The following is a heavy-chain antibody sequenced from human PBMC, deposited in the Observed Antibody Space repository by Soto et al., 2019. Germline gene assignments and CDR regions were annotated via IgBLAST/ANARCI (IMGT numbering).Heavy chain of an antibody. CDR2: SRNKAKKYTT. CDR1: GFTFSDHF. Sequence: EVQLVESGGGLVQPGGSLRLSCAASGFTFSDHFMDWVRQAPGKGLEWVGRSRNKAKKYTTEYAASVKGRFSISRDDSENSVYLQMNSLKTEDTAVYYCTRPYYSGGYYYFGGFWGQGTLVTVSS. D-gene: IGHD3-22*01. V-gene: IGHV3-72*01. J-gene: IGHJ4*02. CDR3: TRPYYSGGYYYFGGF.